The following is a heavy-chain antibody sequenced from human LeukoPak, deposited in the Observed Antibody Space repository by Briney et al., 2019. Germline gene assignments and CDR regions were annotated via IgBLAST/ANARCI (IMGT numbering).Heavy chain of an antibody. J-gene: IGHJ6*03. Sequence: GGTLRLSCAASGFTFSSYTMSWVRQAPGKGLEWVSAISGSGGSTYYADSVKGRFTISRDNSKNTLYVQMNSLRAEDTAVYYCARGGDFWSGYSRGYYMDVWGKGTTVTVSS. CDR3: ARGGDFWSGYSRGYYMDV. CDR1: GFTFSSYT. V-gene: IGHV3-23*01. D-gene: IGHD3-3*01. CDR2: ISGSGGST.